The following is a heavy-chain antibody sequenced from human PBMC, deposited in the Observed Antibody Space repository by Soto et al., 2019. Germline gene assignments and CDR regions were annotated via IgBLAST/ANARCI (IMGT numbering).Heavy chain of an antibody. CDR2: ISWNSGSI. V-gene: IGHV3-9*01. CDR3: ARPPAGPDLGYFHWADDAIDI. J-gene: IGHJ3*02. CDR1: GFTFSTYW. Sequence: GGSLRLSCAASGFTFSTYWMHWVRQAPGKGLEWVSGISWNSGSIGYADSVKGRFTISRDNAKNSLYLQMNSLRAEDTAVYYCARPPAGPDLGYFHWADDAIDIRGQGTMVTGS. D-gene: IGHD3-9*01.